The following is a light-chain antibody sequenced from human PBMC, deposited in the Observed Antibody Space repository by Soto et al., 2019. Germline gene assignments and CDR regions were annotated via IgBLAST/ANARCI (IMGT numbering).Light chain of an antibody. CDR3: SSYTSSSTYV. CDR1: SSDVGGYKY. V-gene: IGLV2-14*01. CDR2: DVS. Sequence: QSALTQPASVSKSPGQSITISCTGTSSDVGGYKYVSWYQQHPGKAPKLMIYDVSNRPSGVSNRFSGPKSGNTASLTISGLQAEDEADYYCSSYTSSSTYVFGTGTKVTVL. J-gene: IGLJ1*01.